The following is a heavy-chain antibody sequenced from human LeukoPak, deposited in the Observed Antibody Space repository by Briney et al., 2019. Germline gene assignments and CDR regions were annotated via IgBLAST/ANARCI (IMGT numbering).Heavy chain of an antibody. D-gene: IGHD4-11*01. CDR2: VYYTGTS. V-gene: IGHV4-59*02. J-gene: IGHJ4*02. CDR3: ARYSNHVDYFDS. CDR1: GDSVSSHY. Sequence: SETLSLTCTVSGDSVSSHYWSWIRQPPGKGLEWIAYVYYTGTSNYNPSLKSRVTISIDTSKNQFSLKLISVIAADTAVYYCARYSNHVDYFDSWGQGTLVTVSS.